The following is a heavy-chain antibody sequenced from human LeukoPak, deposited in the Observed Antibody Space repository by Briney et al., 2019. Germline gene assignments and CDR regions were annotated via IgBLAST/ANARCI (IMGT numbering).Heavy chain of an antibody. Sequence: VASVKVSCKASGGXFSSFAIGWVRQAPGQGLEWMGGIIPIFGTANYAQKFQGRVTITADESTSTAYMELSSLRSEDTAVYYCARAGPRPSLGSDYGGSFDYWGQGTLVTVSS. J-gene: IGHJ4*02. CDR1: GGXFSSFA. D-gene: IGHD4-23*01. V-gene: IGHV1-69*01. CDR2: IIPIFGTA. CDR3: ARAGPRPSLGSDYGGSFDY.